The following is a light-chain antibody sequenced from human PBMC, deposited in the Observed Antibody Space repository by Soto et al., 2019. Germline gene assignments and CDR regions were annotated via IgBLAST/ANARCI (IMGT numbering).Light chain of an antibody. Sequence: EIVMTQSPATLSVSPGERATLSCRASQSVNSKLAWYQHKPGQAPRLLIYGASSRATGIPDRFSGSGSGTDFTLTISRLEPEDFAVYYCQQYGSSPATFGQGTKVDI. CDR3: QQYGSSPAT. CDR1: QSVNSK. J-gene: IGKJ1*01. V-gene: IGKV3-20*01. CDR2: GAS.